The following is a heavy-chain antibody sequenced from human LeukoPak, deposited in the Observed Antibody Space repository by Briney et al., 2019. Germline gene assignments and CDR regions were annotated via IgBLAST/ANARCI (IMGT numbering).Heavy chain of an antibody. CDR3: ARDSPPKYSSSWYLYYYGMDV. V-gene: IGHV1-18*01. CDR2: ISAYNGNT. Sequence: GASVKVSCKASGYTFTSYGISWVRQAPGQGLEWMGWISAYNGNTNYAQKLQGGVTMTTDTSTSTAYMELRSLRSDDTAVYYCARDSPPKYSSSWYLYYYGMDVWGQGTTVTVPS. J-gene: IGHJ6*02. CDR1: GYTFTSYG. D-gene: IGHD6-13*01.